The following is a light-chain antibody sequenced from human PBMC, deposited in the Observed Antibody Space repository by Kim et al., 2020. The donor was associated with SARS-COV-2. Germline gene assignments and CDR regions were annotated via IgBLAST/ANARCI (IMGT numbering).Light chain of an antibody. Sequence: GQGVTISCSGSSSNVGSFYVYWYQQLPGTAPKLLIYRNDQRPSGVPDRFSGSKSGTSASLAISGLQSEDEAGYYCAAWDDSLSGPVFGGGTKLTVL. V-gene: IGLV1-47*01. CDR3: AAWDDSLSGPV. J-gene: IGLJ3*02. CDR2: RND. CDR1: SSNVGSFY.